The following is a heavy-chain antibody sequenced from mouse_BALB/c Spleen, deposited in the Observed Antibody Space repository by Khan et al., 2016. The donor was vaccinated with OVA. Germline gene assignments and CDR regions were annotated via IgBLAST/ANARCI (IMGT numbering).Heavy chain of an antibody. CDR2: ISYSGNT. Sequence: QLEESGPGLVKPSQSLSLTCTVTGYSITSYYAWNWIRQFPGNKLEWIGFISYSGNTNYNPALKSRISITRDTSKNHFFLQLNSVTTEDTATYYCASVYGGDFDYWGQGTTLTVSS. CDR3: ASVYGGDFDY. D-gene: IGHD1-1*01. J-gene: IGHJ2*01. CDR1: GYSITSYYA. V-gene: IGHV3-2*02.